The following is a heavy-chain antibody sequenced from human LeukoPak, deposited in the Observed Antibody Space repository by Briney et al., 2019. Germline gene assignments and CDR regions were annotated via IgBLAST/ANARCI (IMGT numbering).Heavy chain of an antibody. J-gene: IGHJ3*02. CDR2: TYYSGST. CDR3: ARVYYYDSSGPFDI. V-gene: IGHV4-39*07. D-gene: IGHD3-22*01. Sequence: SETLSLTCTVSGGSISSSSYYWGWIRQPPGKGLEWIGSTYYSGSTYYNPSLKSRVTISVDTSKNQFSLKLSSVTAADTAVYYCARVYYYDSSGPFDIWGQGTMVTVSS. CDR1: GGSISSSSYY.